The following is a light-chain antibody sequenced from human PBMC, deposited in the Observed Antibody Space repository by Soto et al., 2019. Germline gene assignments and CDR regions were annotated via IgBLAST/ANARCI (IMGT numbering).Light chain of an antibody. J-gene: IGKJ2*02. CDR1: QSVSSSY. CDR3: QQYGISPPCT. V-gene: IGKV3-20*01. CDR2: GAS. Sequence: EIVLTQSPGTLSLSPGERATLSCRASQSVSSSYLAWYQQKPGQAPRLLIYGASSRATGIPDRFSGSGSGTDFTLTISRLEPEDFAVDYCQQYGISPPCTFGQGTKLEIK.